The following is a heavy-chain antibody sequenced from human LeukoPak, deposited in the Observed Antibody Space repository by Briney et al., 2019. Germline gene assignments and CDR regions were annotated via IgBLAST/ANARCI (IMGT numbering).Heavy chain of an antibody. Sequence: PGGSLRLSCAASGFTFSSYGMRWVRQAPGKGLEWVAVIWYDGSNKYYADSVKGRFTISRDNSKNTLYLQMNSLRAEDTAVYYCARDNYYDSSGYYPYDAFDIWGQGTMVTVSS. CDR3: ARDNYYDSSGYYPYDAFDI. CDR1: GFTFSSYG. CDR2: IWYDGSNK. V-gene: IGHV3-33*01. J-gene: IGHJ3*02. D-gene: IGHD3-22*01.